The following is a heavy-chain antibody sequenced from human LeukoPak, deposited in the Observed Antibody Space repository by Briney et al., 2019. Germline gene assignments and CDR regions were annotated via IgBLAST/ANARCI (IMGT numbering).Heavy chain of an antibody. CDR2: ISAYNGNT. D-gene: IGHD5-18*01. Sequence: ASVKVSCKASGYTFTSYGISWVQQAPGQGLEWMGWISAYNGNTNYAQKLQGRVTMTTDTSTSTAYMELRSLRSDDTAVYYCARDGDTFYYYYGMDVWGQGTTVTVSS. J-gene: IGHJ6*02. V-gene: IGHV1-18*01. CDR3: ARDGDTFYYYYGMDV. CDR1: GYTFTSYG.